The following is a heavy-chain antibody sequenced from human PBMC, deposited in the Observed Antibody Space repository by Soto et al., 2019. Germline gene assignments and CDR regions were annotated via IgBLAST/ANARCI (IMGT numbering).Heavy chain of an antibody. CDR3: ASGYCSGGSCYHNSDYYGMDV. CDR1: GGSISSSSYY. Sequence: PSETLSLTCTVSGGSISSSSYYWGWIRQPPGKGLEWIGSIYYSGSTYYNPSLKSRVTISVDTSKNQFSLKLSSVTAADTAVYYCASGYCSGGSCYHNSDYYGMDVWGQGTTVTVSS. V-gene: IGHV4-39*01. D-gene: IGHD2-15*01. J-gene: IGHJ6*02. CDR2: IYYSGST.